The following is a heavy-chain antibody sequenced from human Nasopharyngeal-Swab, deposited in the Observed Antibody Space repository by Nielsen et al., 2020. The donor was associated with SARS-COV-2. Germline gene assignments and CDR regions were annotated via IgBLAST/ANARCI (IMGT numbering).Heavy chain of an antibody. D-gene: IGHD6-6*01. CDR1: GYTFTGYY. CDR2: INPNSGGT. CDR3: ARVGQLVPQLDAFDI. V-gene: IGHV1-2*06. J-gene: IGHJ3*02. Sequence: ASVKVSCKASGYTFTGYYMHWVRQAPGQGLEWMGRINPNSGGTNYAQKFQGRVTMTRDTSISTAYMELSRLRSDDTAVYYCARVGQLVPQLDAFDIWGQGTMVTVSS.